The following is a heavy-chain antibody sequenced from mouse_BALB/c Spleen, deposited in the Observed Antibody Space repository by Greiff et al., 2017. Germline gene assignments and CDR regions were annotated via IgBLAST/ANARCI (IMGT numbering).Heavy chain of an antibody. V-gene: IGHV2-9*02. CDR1: GFSLTSYG. CDR3: ARDLQGFAY. CDR2: IWAGGST. J-gene: IGHJ3*01. Sequence: VKLMESGPGLVAPSQSLSITCTVSGFSLTSYGVHWVRQPPGKGLEWLGVIWAGGSTNYISALMSRLSISKDNSKSQVFLKMNSLQTDDTAMYYCARDLQGFAYWGQGTLVTVSA.